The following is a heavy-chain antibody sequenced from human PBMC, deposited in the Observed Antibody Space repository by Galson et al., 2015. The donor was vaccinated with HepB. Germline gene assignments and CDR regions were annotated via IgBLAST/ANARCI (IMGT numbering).Heavy chain of an antibody. CDR3: AKGRGGNSYAFDI. CDR1: GFTVSNNY. Sequence: SLRLSCAASGFTVSNNYMSWVRQAPGKGLEWVSGISGSGGTTYYADSVKGRFTISRDNSKNTLYVQMNSLRAEDTAVYYCAKGRGGNSYAFDIWGQGTRVTVSS. J-gene: IGHJ3*02. V-gene: IGHV3-23*01. D-gene: IGHD4-23*01. CDR2: ISGSGGTT.